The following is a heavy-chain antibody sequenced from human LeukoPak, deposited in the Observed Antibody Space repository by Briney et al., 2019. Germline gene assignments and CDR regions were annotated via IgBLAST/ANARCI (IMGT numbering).Heavy chain of an antibody. Sequence: GGSLRLSCAASGFTFSSYGMSWVRQAPGKGLEWVSAISGSGQSTYYADSVKGRFTISRDNAKNSLYLQMNSLRAEDTAVYYCARDFRIAANDGGNWGQGTLVTVSS. CDR2: ISGSGQST. CDR1: GFTFSSYG. J-gene: IGHJ4*02. D-gene: IGHD6-25*01. V-gene: IGHV3-23*01. CDR3: ARDFRIAANDGGN.